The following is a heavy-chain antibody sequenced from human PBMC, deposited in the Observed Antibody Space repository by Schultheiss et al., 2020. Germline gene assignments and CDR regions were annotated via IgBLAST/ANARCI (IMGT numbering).Heavy chain of an antibody. CDR3: ALIGDVSPGGGRDV. J-gene: IGHJ6*02. CDR2: INPNSGGT. Sequence: ASVKVSCKASGYTFTSYGISWVRQAPGQGLEWMGWINPNSGGTNYAQKFQGWVTMTRDTSISTAYMELSRLRSDDTAVYYCALIGDVSPGGGRDVWGQGPTGTVSS. V-gene: IGHV1-2*04. CDR1: GYTFTSYG. D-gene: IGHD3-16*01.